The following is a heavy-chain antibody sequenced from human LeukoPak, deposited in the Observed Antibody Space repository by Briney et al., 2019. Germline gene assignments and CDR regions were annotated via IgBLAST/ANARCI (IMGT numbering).Heavy chain of an antibody. CDR2: IYPGDSDT. Sequence: GESLKISCKASGYRFTSSWIGWVRQMPGKGLEWMGIIYPGDSDTKYSPSFQGQVTFSVDKSLNIAFLQRSSLKASDSATYYCARQVADIIVVPAAMAFDSWGQGTLLTVSS. V-gene: IGHV5-51*01. CDR3: ARQVADIIVVPAAMAFDS. J-gene: IGHJ4*02. CDR1: GYRFTSSW. D-gene: IGHD2-2*01.